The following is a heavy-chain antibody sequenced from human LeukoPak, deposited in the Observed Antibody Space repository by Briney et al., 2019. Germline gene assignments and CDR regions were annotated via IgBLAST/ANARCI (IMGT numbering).Heavy chain of an antibody. J-gene: IGHJ4*02. Sequence: ASVKVSCKASGYTFTSYGISWVRQAPGQRLEWMGWINAGNGNTKYSQKFQGRVTITRDTSASTAYMELSSLRSEDTAVYYCARGGAYCGGDCYFDYWGQGTLVTVSS. CDR2: INAGNGNT. D-gene: IGHD2-21*02. CDR3: ARGGAYCGGDCYFDY. V-gene: IGHV1-3*01. CDR1: GYTFTSYG.